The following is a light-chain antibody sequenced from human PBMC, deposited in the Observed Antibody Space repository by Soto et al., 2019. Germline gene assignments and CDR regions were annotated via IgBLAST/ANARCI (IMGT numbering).Light chain of an antibody. V-gene: IGLV1-47*02. CDR2: SLN. CDR3: ATWDDSLSAYV. CDR1: GSDIGTNY. J-gene: IGLJ1*01. Sequence: QSVLTQPPSASGTPGQRVIISCSGSGSDIGTNYVYWYQQLPGTAPKLLIYSLNQRPSGVPDRFSGSKSGTSASLAISGLRSEDEADYYCATWDDSLSAYVFGTGTKLTVL.